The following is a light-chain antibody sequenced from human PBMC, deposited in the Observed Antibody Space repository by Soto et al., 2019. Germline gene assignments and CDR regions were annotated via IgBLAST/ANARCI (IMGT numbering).Light chain of an antibody. J-gene: IGKJ1*01. Sequence: DIVMTQSPDSLAVSLGERATINCKSSQSVLYSSNNKNYLAWYQQKPAQPPKLLIYWASTRESGVPDRFSGSGSGTYFTLTISSLQAEDVAVYYCQQYYRPWTFGQGTKVQIK. CDR2: WAS. V-gene: IGKV4-1*01. CDR1: QSVLYSSNNKNY. CDR3: QQYYRPWT.